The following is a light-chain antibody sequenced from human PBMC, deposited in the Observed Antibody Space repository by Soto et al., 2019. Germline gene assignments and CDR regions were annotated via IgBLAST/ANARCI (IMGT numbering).Light chain of an antibody. CDR1: SSNIGAGYD. Sequence: QSVLTQPRSVSGAPGQWVTISGTGSSSNIGAGYDVHWYQQFPGTAPKLLIYGNSNRPSGVPDRFSGSKSGTSASLAITGLQAEDQADYYCQSYDSSLSGYVFGTGTKLTVL. CDR3: QSYDSSLSGYV. J-gene: IGLJ1*01. V-gene: IGLV1-40*01. CDR2: GNS.